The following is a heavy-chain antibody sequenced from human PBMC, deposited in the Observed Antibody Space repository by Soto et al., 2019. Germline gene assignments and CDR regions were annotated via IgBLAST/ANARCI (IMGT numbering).Heavy chain of an antibody. D-gene: IGHD2-8*01. CDR3: ARKGYCTNGVCYYYGMDV. Sequence: PGGSLRLSCAASGFTFSSYGMHWVRQAPGKGLEWVAVIWYDGSNKYYADSVKGRFTISRDNSKNTLYLQMNSLRAEDTAVYYCARKGYCTNGVCYYYGMDVWGQGTTVTVSS. J-gene: IGHJ6*02. CDR1: GFTFSSYG. V-gene: IGHV3-33*01. CDR2: IWYDGSNK.